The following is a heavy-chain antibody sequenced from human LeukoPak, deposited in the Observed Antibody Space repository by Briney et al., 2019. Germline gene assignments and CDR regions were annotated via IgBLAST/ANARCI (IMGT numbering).Heavy chain of an antibody. D-gene: IGHD5-18*01. CDR2: IDYSGST. V-gene: IGHV4-59*08. CDR3: ARHLATAMAGREYYFDY. J-gene: IGHJ4*02. CDR1: GGSISTYY. Sequence: SETLSLTCTVSGGSISTYYWSWIRQPPGKGLEWLGYIDYSGSTNYNPSLKSRVTISVDTSKNQFSLRLSSVTAADTAVYYCARHLATAMAGREYYFDYWGQGTLVTVSS.